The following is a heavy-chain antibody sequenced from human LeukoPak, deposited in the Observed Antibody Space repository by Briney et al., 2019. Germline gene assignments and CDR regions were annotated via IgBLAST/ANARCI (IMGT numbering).Heavy chain of an antibody. D-gene: IGHD3-22*01. Sequence: PGGSLRLSCAASGFTFSTFPMRWGRQAPGKGLEWVALIQDDGATTNYADSVRGRFTISRDNSKSTVYLQMNSLKPDDTAVYYCATQSITLVVVISPFDYWGQGTLVTVSS. CDR3: ATQSITLVVVISPFDY. CDR2: IQDDGATT. V-gene: IGHV3-30*02. CDR1: GFTFSTFP. J-gene: IGHJ4*02.